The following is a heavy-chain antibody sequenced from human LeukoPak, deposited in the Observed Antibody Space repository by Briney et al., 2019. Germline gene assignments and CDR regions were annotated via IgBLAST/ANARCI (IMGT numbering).Heavy chain of an antibody. CDR3: ARKDGDG. CDR2: IYNSGST. J-gene: IGHJ4*02. V-gene: IGHV4-59*01. D-gene: IGHD5-24*01. Sequence: KPSETLSLTCTVSGVSISSYHWTWIRQPPGEGLEWIGHIYNSGSTNYNPSLRGRVTISLDTSKNQVSLKLSSVTAADTAMYYCARKDGDGRGQGTLVTVSS. CDR1: GVSISSYH.